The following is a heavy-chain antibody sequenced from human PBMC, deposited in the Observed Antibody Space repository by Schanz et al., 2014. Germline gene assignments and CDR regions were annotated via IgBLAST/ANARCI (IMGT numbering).Heavy chain of an antibody. J-gene: IGHJ5*01. V-gene: IGHV3-23*04. CDR3: AKDFTGSGIFFNS. Sequence: LQLVESGGGVVQPGGSLKLSCVASGFTFKNYGIHWVRQALGKGLEWVSAISGSGDNTFYADSVRGRFTISRDNSRNTLYLQMNSLRAEDTAVYYCAKDFTGSGIFFNSWGQGTLVSVSS. D-gene: IGHD3-10*01. CDR2: ISGSGDNT. CDR1: GFTFKNYG.